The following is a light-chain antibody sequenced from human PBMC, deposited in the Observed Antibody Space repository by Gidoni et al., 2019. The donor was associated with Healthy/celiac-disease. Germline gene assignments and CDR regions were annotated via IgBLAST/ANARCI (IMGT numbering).Light chain of an antibody. CDR1: LSLLHSNGYNY. V-gene: IGKV2-28*01. J-gene: IGKJ2*01. Sequence: DIVISQSLLSLSVTPGEPASISCRSSLSLLHSNGYNYLEWYLQKPGQSPQLLIYLGSNWASGVPERFSGSGSGTEFTLKISRVEAEDVGVYYCMQALRNPRTFGQGTKLEIK. CDR3: MQALRNPRT. CDR2: LGS.